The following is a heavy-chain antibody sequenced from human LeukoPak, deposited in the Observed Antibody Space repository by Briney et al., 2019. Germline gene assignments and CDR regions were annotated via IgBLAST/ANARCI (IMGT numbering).Heavy chain of an antibody. CDR3: ARDLVAAAGTGRFDP. V-gene: IGHV4-59*01. Sequence: PSETLSLTCTVSGGSISSYYWSWIRQPPGKGLEWIGYIYYSGSTNYNPSLKSRVTISVDTSKNQFSLKLSSVTAADTAVYYCARDLVAAAGTGRFDPWGQGTLVTVSS. J-gene: IGHJ5*02. CDR2: IYYSGST. CDR1: GGSISSYY. D-gene: IGHD6-13*01.